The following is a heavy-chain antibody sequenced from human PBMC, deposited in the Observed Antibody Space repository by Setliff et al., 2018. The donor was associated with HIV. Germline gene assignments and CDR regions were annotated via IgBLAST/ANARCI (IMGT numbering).Heavy chain of an antibody. CDR1: GGSVGSGSYY. Sequence: SETLSLTCSVSGGSVGSGSYYWSWIRQTPGKRLEWIGFFYYGGSTDYNPALKNRVAISVDTSRNRVSLKMTSVTAADTAVYYCARARLLGGFLSWGRGALVTVSS. D-gene: IGHD7-27*01. CDR2: FYYGGST. CDR3: ARARLLGGFLS. V-gene: IGHV4-61*01. J-gene: IGHJ5*02.